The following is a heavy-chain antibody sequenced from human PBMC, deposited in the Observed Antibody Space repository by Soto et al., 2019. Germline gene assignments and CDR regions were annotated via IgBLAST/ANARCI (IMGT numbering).Heavy chain of an antibody. Sequence: GGSLRLSCAASGFTFSNAWMSWVRQAPGKGLEWVGRIKSKTDGGTTDYAAPVKGRFTISRDDSKNTLYLQMNSLKTEDTVVYYCTELKSGSYWYFDLWGRGTLVTVSS. V-gene: IGHV3-15*01. D-gene: IGHD1-26*01. CDR1: GFTFSNAW. J-gene: IGHJ2*01. CDR2: IKSKTDGGTT. CDR3: TELKSGSYWYFDL.